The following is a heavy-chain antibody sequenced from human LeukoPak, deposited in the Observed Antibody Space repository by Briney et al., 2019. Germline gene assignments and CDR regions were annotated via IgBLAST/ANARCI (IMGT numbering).Heavy chain of an antibody. CDR3: ARDPGYSYGYRYYFDY. V-gene: IGHV3-21*01. CDR2: ISSSSSYI. Sequence: GGSLRLSCAASGFTFSSYSMNWVRQAPGKGLEWVSSISSSSSYIYYADSVKGRFTISRDNAKNSLYLQMNSLRAEDTAVYYCARDPGYSYGYRYYFDYWGQGTLVTVSS. D-gene: IGHD5-18*01. CDR1: GFTFSSYS. J-gene: IGHJ4*02.